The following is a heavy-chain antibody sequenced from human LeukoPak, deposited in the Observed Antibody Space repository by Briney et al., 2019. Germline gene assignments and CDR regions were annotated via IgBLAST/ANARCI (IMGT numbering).Heavy chain of an antibody. Sequence: GSVQVSCKASGYIFTGHFINWVRQAPGQGLEWMGRINPKTGGTNFAQNFQGRVTMTTDTSISTGYMELTRLRPDDTAVYYCARVGDGLNDAFDIWGQGTMVTVSS. D-gene: IGHD5-24*01. V-gene: IGHV1-2*06. CDR2: INPKTGGT. CDR3: ARVGDGLNDAFDI. CDR1: GYIFTGHF. J-gene: IGHJ3*02.